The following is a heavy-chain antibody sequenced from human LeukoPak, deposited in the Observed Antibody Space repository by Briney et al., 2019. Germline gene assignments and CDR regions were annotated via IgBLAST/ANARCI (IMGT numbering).Heavy chain of an antibody. V-gene: IGHV3-48*01. CDR1: GFTFSSYS. CDR3: ARGYSSIWFDFDY. D-gene: IGHD6-13*01. J-gene: IGHJ4*02. Sequence: PGGSLRLSCAASGFTFSSYSMNWVRQAPGKGLEWVSYISSSSSTIYYADSVKGRFTISRDNAKNSLYLQMNSLRAEDTAVYYCARGYSSIWFDFDYWGQGTLVTVSS. CDR2: ISSSSSTI.